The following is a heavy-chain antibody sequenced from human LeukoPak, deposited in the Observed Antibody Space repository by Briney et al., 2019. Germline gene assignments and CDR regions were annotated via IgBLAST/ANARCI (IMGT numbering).Heavy chain of an antibody. Sequence: ASVKVSCKASGYTFTGYYMHWVRQAPGQGLEWMGWINPNSGGTNYAQKFQGRVTMTRDTSISTAYMELSRLRSEDTAVYYCARDSVAGNFLDYWGQGTLVTVSS. CDR3: ARDSVAGNFLDY. CDR2: INPNSGGT. J-gene: IGHJ4*02. CDR1: GYTFTGYY. D-gene: IGHD6-19*01. V-gene: IGHV1-2*02.